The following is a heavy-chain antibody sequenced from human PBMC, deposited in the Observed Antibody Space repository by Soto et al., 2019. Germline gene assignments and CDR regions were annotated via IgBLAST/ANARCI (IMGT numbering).Heavy chain of an antibody. J-gene: IGHJ4*02. V-gene: IGHV4-30-2*01. Sequence: QLQLQESGSGLVKPSQTLSLTCAVYGCSISSGGYSWSWIRQPPGKGLEWIGYIYHSGSTYYNPSLKSRVTISVDRSKNQFSLKLSSVTAADTAVYYCAAGGGLPRYYWGQGTLVTVSS. CDR1: GCSISSGGYS. CDR3: AAGGGLPRYY. CDR2: IYHSGST. D-gene: IGHD5-12*01.